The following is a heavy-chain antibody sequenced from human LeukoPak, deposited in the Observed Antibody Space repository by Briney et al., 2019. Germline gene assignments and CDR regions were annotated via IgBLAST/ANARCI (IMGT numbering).Heavy chain of an antibody. CDR1: GYSFTSYW. D-gene: IGHD3-22*01. J-gene: IGHJ3*02. CDR2: IYPGDSDI. CDR3: ARHDDSSPQDAFDI. Sequence: PGESLKISCKGSGYSFTSYWIGWVRQMPGKGLEWMGIIYPGDSDIRYSPSFQGQVTISADRSISTAYLQWSSLKASDTAIYYCARHDDSSPQDAFDIWGQGTMVTVSS. V-gene: IGHV5-51*01.